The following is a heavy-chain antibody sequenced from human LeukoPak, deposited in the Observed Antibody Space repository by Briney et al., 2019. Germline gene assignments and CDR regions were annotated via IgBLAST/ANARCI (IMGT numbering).Heavy chain of an antibody. CDR3: ATGGGYDFWSGYRYFDY. J-gene: IGHJ4*02. Sequence: GGSLRLSCAASGFTFNNYWMWWVRQASGKGLEWVANINPYGSDTYYADSVKGRFTISRDNSKNTMYLQMNSLRAEDTAVYYCATGGGYDFWSGYRYFDYWGQGTLVIVSS. V-gene: IGHV3-7*03. CDR2: INPYGSDT. D-gene: IGHD3-3*01. CDR1: GFTFNNYW.